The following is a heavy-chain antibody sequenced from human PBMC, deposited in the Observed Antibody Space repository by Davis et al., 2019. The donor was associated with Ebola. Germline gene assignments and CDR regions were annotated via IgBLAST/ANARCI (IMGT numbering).Heavy chain of an antibody. CDR1: GFTFSSYG. Sequence: GGSLRLSCAASGFTFSSYGMHWVRQAPGKGLEWVAFIRYDGSNKYYADSVKGRFTISRDNSKNTLYLQMNSLRAEDTAVYYCAKDGGSSSLAGYWGQGTLVTVSS. CDR2: IRYDGSNK. J-gene: IGHJ4*02. D-gene: IGHD6-13*01. V-gene: IGHV3-30*02. CDR3: AKDGGSSSLAGY.